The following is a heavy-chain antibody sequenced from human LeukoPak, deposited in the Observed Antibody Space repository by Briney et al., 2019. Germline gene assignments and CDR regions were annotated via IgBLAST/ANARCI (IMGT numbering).Heavy chain of an antibody. Sequence: SETLSLTCTVSGDSTSSYYWSWIRQPPGKGLEWIGYIYYSGSTNYNPSLKSRVTMSVDTSKNQFSLRLSSVTAADTAMYYCASSNLFHLYRYFDLWGRGTLVTVSS. CDR3: ASSNLFHLYRYFDL. CDR1: GDSTSSYY. J-gene: IGHJ2*01. CDR2: IYYSGST. D-gene: IGHD4-11*01. V-gene: IGHV4-59*01.